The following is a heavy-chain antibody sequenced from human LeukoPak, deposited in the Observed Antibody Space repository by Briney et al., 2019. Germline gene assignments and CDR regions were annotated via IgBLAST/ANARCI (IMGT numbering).Heavy chain of an antibody. J-gene: IGHJ5*02. D-gene: IGHD1-26*01. CDR2: IIPIFGTA. V-gene: IGHV1-69*05. CDR3: ARKRLVGATGNWFDP. CDR1: GGTFSSYA. Sequence: SVNVSCKASGGTFSSYAISWVRQAPGQGLEWVGGIIPIFGTANDTQKLQGRVTITTDESTSTAYMELSRLRSDDTAVYYCARKRLVGATGNWFDPWGQGTLVPVSS.